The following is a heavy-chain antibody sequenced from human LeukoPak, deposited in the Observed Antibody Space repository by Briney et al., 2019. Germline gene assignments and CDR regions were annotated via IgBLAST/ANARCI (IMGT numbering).Heavy chain of an antibody. D-gene: IGHD3-10*01. Sequence: GGSLRLSCTASGFTFGNYAMSWVRQAPGKGLEWVGFIRSKAYGGTIEYAASVKGRFTISRDDSKSIAYLQMNSLKTEDTAVYYCTRDREAWFGDFWGYYFDYWGQGTLVTVSS. CDR1: GFTFGNYA. V-gene: IGHV3-49*04. CDR2: IRSKAYGGTI. J-gene: IGHJ4*02. CDR3: TRDREAWFGDFWGYYFDY.